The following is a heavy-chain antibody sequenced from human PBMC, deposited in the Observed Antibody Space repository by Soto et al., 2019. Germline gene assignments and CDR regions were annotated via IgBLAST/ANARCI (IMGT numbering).Heavy chain of an antibody. V-gene: IGHV1-2*02. D-gene: IGHD3-22*01. J-gene: IGHJ4*02. CDR2: INPNSGGT. CDR3: ARQRLWGTSGYYYFEN. CDR1: GYTFTGYY. Sequence: GASVKVSCKASGYTFTGYYMHWVRQAPGQGLEWMGWINPNSGGTKYAQRFQGSVAMTRDKSINTAYLRWSRLKASDTAIYYCARQRLWGTSGYYYFENWGQGTLVTVSS.